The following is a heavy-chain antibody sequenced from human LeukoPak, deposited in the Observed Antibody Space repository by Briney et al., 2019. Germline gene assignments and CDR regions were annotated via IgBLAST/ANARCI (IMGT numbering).Heavy chain of an antibody. D-gene: IGHD4-11*01. CDR3: ASRHGYSNPHYYYYYYMDV. CDR1: GGSISSSSYY. Sequence: SETLSLTCTVSGGSISSSSYYWGWIRQPPGKGLEWIGSIYYSGSTYYNPSLKSRVTISVDTSKNQFSLKLSSVTAADTAVYYCASRHGYSNPHYYYYYYMDVWGKGTTVAVSS. V-gene: IGHV4-39*01. CDR2: IYYSGST. J-gene: IGHJ6*03.